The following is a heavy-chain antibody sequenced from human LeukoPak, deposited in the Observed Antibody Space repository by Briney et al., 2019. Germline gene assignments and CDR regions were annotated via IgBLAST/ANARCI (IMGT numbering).Heavy chain of an antibody. CDR1: GGSISSYY. Sequence: SETLSLTCSVFGGSISSYYWSWVRQPPGKGLEWIGHVSYSGSTDYNPSLKSRVTISVDTSKNQFSLKLSSVTAADTAVYYCARASVLDAFDIWGQGTMVTVSS. J-gene: IGHJ3*02. D-gene: IGHD3-10*01. CDR2: VSYSGST. CDR3: ARASVLDAFDI. V-gene: IGHV4-59*08.